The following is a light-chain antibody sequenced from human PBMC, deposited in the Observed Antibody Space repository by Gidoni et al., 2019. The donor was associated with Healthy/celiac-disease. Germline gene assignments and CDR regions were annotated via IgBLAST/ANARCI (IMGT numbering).Light chain of an antibody. CDR1: SSDVGSYNL. V-gene: IGLV2-23*02. CDR2: EVS. CDR3: CSYAGSSTYVV. J-gene: IGLJ2*01. Sequence: QSALTQPASVSGSPGQSSTIACTGTSSDVGSYNLVSWYQQPPGKAPKLMIYEVSKRPSGVSNRFSGSKSGNTASLTISGLQAEDEADYYCCSYAGSSTYVVFGGGTKLTVL.